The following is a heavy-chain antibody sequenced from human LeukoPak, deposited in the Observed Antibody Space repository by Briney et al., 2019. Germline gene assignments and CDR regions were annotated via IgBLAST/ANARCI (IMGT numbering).Heavy chain of an antibody. Sequence: PGGSLRLSCAASGFTFSSYSMNWVRQAPGKGLEWVSYISSSSSTIYYADSVKGRFTISRDNAKNSLYLQMNSLRAEDTALYYCAKDIGYSGSYGAFDIWGQGTMVTVSS. V-gene: IGHV3-48*01. D-gene: IGHD1-26*01. CDR1: GFTFSSYS. J-gene: IGHJ3*02. CDR2: ISSSSSTI. CDR3: AKDIGYSGSYGAFDI.